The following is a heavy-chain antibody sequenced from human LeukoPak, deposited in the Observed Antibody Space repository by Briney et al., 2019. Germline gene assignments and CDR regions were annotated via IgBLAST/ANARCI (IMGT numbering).Heavy chain of an antibody. Sequence: ASVKVSCKASGYTFTSYDINWVRQATGQGLEWMGWMNPNSGNTGYAQKFQGRVTITRNTSISTAYMELSSLRSEDTAVYYCARDRGTVGWFDPWGQGTLVTVSS. CDR2: MNPNSGNT. V-gene: IGHV1-8*03. D-gene: IGHD4-23*01. CDR3: ARDRGTVGWFDP. CDR1: GYTFTSYD. J-gene: IGHJ5*02.